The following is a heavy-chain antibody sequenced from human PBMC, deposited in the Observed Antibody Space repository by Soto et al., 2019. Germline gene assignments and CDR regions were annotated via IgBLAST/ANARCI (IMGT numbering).Heavy chain of an antibody. J-gene: IGHJ4*02. CDR3: ARRVGVATIDY. V-gene: IGHV4-39*01. CDR2: IYYSGST. Sequence: QLQESGPGLVKPSETLSLTCTVSGGSISSSSYYWGWIRQPPGKGLEWIGSIYYSGSTYYNTSLKSRVTISVDTSKNQFSLKLSSVTAADTAVYYCARRVGVATIDYWGQGTLVTVSS. D-gene: IGHD5-12*01. CDR1: GGSISSSSYY.